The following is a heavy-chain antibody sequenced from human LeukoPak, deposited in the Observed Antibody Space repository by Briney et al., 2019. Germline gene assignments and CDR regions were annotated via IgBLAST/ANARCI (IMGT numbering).Heavy chain of an antibody. CDR2: ISRSGSTK. CDR1: GFTFSDYN. J-gene: IGHJ6*03. CDR3: GRCAGTPQYYYYYYYMDV. D-gene: IGHD1/OR15-1a*01. Sequence: GGSLRLSCAASGFTFSDYNMRWIRQAPGKGLEWVSSISRSGSTKYYADSVKGRFTISRDNAKNTLYLQMKNLRPEDTAVYYCGRCAGTPQYYYYYYYMDVWGKGTTVTVSS. V-gene: IGHV3-11*04.